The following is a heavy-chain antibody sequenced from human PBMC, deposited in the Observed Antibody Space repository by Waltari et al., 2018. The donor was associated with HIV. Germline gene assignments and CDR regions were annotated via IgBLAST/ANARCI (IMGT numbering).Heavy chain of an antibody. J-gene: IGHJ4*02. CDR3: ARRYDSGTNIAGY. CDR1: GYTFTSYD. D-gene: IGHD3-10*01. V-gene: IGHV1-8*01. Sequence: QVQLVQSGAEVKKPGASVKVSCKDSGYTFTSYDINWVRPATGQGLEWMGWMNPNSGNTGYAQKFQGRVTMTRNTSISTAYMELSGLRSEDTAVYYCARRYDSGTNIAGYWGQGTLVTVSS. CDR2: MNPNSGNT.